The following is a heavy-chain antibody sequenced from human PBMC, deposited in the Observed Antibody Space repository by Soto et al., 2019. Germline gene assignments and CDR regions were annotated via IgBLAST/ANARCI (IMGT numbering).Heavy chain of an antibody. CDR2: ISSSGSST. CDR3: ESHTGYSSGWAFDY. Sequence: QVQLVESGGGLVKPGGSLRLSCAASGLTFSDYYMSWIRQAPGKGLEWVSYISSSGSSTYYVDSVKGRFIISRDNAKNSLYLQMNSLRAEDTAVYYCESHTGYSSGWAFDYWGQGTLVTISS. V-gene: IGHV3-11*01. CDR1: GLTFSDYY. J-gene: IGHJ4*02. D-gene: IGHD6-19*01.